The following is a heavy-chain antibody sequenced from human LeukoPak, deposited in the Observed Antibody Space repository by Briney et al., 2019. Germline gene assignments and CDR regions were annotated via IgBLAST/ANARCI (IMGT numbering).Heavy chain of an antibody. CDR3: ANIGLGYCSGGSCYSLVFDY. CDR1: GYTFTGYY. CDR2: INPNSGGT. D-gene: IGHD2-15*01. V-gene: IGHV1-2*02. Sequence: ASVKVSCKASGYTFTGYYMHWVRQAPGQGLEWMGWINPNSGGTNYAQKFQGRVTMTRDTSISTAYMELSRLRSDDTAVYYCANIGLGYCSGGSCYSLVFDYWGQGTLVTVSS. J-gene: IGHJ4*02.